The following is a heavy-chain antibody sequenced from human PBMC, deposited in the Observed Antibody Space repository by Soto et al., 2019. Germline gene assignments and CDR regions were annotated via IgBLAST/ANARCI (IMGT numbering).Heavy chain of an antibody. V-gene: IGHV1-69*13. J-gene: IGHJ4*02. CDR1: GGTFSSYA. Sequence: SVKVSCKASGGTFSSYAISWVRQAPGQGLEWMGGIIPIFGTANYAQKFQGRVTITADESTSTAYMELSSLRSEDTAVYYCASRSSSWFDYFDYWGQGTLVTVSS. CDR3: ASRSSSWFDYFDY. CDR2: IIPIFGTA. D-gene: IGHD6-13*01.